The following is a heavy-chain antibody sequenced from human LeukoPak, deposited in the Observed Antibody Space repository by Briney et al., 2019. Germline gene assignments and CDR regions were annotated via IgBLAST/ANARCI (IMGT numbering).Heavy chain of an antibody. J-gene: IGHJ4*02. CDR3: ARATDDSSGTGGYFDY. D-gene: IGHD3-22*01. V-gene: IGHV4-34*01. CDR1: GGSFSGYY. CDR2: INHSGST. Sequence: SETLSLTCAVYGGSFSGYYWSWIRQPPGKGLEWIGEINHSGSTNYNPSLKSRVTISVDTSKNQFSLKLSSVTAADTAVYYCARATDDSSGTGGYFDYWGQGTLVTVSS.